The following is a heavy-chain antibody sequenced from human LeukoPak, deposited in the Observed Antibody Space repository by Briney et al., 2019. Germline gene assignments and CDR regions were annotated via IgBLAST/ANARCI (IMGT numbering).Heavy chain of an antibody. CDR3: AKDAGPNSGYSSGWYRGGSYYYYYMDV. J-gene: IGHJ6*03. D-gene: IGHD6-19*01. CDR1: GFTFSDYY. Sequence: PGGSLRLSCAASGFTFSDYYMSWIRQAPGKGLEWVSAISGSGGSTYYADSVKGRFTISRDNSKNTLYLQMNSLRAEDTAVYYCAKDAGPNSGYSSGWYRGGSYYYYYMDVWGKGTTVTVSS. V-gene: IGHV3-23*01. CDR2: ISGSGGST.